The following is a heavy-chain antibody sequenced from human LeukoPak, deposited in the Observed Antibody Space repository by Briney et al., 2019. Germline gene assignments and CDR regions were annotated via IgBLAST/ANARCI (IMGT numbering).Heavy chain of an antibody. V-gene: IGHV3-21*01. Sequence: SGGSLILSCAASGFTFSSYNMNWVRQAPGKGLEWVSSITSSSSYIYYTDSVKGRFTISRDNAKNSLYLLMNSLRVEDTAVYYCARRSCSGGSCYPDYWGQGTLVTVSS. CDR2: ITSSSSYI. D-gene: IGHD2-15*01. CDR1: GFTFSSYN. J-gene: IGHJ4*02. CDR3: ARRSCSGGSCYPDY.